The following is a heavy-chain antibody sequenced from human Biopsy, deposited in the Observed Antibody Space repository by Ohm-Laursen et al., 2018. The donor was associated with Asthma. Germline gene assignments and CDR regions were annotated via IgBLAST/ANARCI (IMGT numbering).Heavy chain of an antibody. J-gene: IGHJ3*01. V-gene: IGHV1-3*04. CDR3: ARTYYDFLTGQVKDVFGV. Sequence: ASVRVSCKASGYNFISFAIHWVRQAPGQRLEWIGWVNTGNGDTKYSQKFQGRVTITRDTSASTAYMELRSLRSEDTATYYCARTYYDFLTGQVKDVFGVWGQGTMVTVSS. CDR2: VNTGNGDT. D-gene: IGHD3-9*01. CDR1: GYNFISFA.